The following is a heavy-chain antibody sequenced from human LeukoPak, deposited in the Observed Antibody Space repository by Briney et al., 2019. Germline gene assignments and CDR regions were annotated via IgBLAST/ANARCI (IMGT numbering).Heavy chain of an antibody. D-gene: IGHD1-26*01. CDR1: GGSISSYY. CDR3: GGSYYAAVGYYYYGMDV. Sequence: PSETLSLTCTVSGGSISSYYWSWIRQPPGKGLEWIGYIYYSGSTNYNPSLKSRVTISVDTSKNQYSLKLSSVTAADTAVYYCGGSYYAAVGYYYYGMDVWGQGTTVTVSS. J-gene: IGHJ6*02. CDR2: IYYSGST. V-gene: IGHV4-59*08.